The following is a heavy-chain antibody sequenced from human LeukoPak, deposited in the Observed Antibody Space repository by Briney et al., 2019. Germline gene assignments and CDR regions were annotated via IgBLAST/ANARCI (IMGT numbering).Heavy chain of an antibody. CDR1: GFTFSSYW. CDR3: AKCSGGSCYYNQASDH. V-gene: IGHV3-74*01. J-gene: IGHJ4*02. CDR2: INSDGNIT. Sequence: TGGSLRLPCAASGFTFSSYWMHWVRQAPGKGLVWVSRINSDGNITTYADSVKGRFTISRDNAKNALHLQMNSLRAEDTAVYYCAKCSGGSCYYNQASDHWGQGTLVTVSS. D-gene: IGHD2-15*01.